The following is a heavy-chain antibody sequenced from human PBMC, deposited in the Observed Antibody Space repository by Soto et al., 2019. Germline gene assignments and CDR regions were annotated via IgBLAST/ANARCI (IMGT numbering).Heavy chain of an antibody. D-gene: IGHD6-19*01. CDR2: IIPIFGTA. V-gene: IGHV1-69*06. CDR1: GGTFSSYA. Sequence: AASVKVSCKASGGTFSSYAISWVRQAPGQGLEWMGGIIPIFGTANYAQKFQGRVTITADKSTSTAYMELSSLRSEDTAVYYCARGSSIGSAYNWFDPWGQGTLVTVSS. J-gene: IGHJ5*02. CDR3: ARGSSIGSAYNWFDP.